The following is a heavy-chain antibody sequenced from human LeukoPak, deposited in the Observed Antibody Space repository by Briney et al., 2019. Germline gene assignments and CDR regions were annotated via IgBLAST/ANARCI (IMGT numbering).Heavy chain of an antibody. CDR1: GFTFSSYA. V-gene: IGHV3-23*01. J-gene: IGHJ3*02. CDR3: ARGPNGDYIGAFEI. CDR2: ISGGGGTT. D-gene: IGHD4-17*01. Sequence: GGSLRLSCAASGFTFSSYAMMWLRQAPGKGLEWVSAISGGGGTTLYADSAKGRFTISRDNSKNTLYLQMSSLRAEDTAVYYCARGPNGDYIGAFEIWGQGTMVTVSS.